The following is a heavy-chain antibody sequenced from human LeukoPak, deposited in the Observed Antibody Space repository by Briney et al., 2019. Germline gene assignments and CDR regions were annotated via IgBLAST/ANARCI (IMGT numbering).Heavy chain of an antibody. V-gene: IGHV3-21*01. CDR1: GFTFNNYI. D-gene: IGHD1-26*01. J-gene: IGHJ4*02. Sequence: GGSLRLSCAASGFTFNNYIMNWVRQAPGKGLEWVSSISSSSDYIYYADPVKGRFTISRDNAKNSLYLQMNSLRAEDMAVYYCARDSVSGSDFGCWGQGTLVTVSS. CDR3: ARDSVSGSDFGC. CDR2: ISSSSDYI.